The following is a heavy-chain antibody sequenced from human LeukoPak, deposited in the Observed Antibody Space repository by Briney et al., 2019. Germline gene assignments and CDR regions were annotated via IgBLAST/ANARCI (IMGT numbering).Heavy chain of an antibody. CDR1: GFTFSSYA. CDR2: ISGSGGST. Sequence: PGGSLRLSCAASGFTFSSYAMSWVRQAPGKGLEWVSAISGSGGSTYYADSVKGRFTISRDNSKNTLYLQMNSLRAEDTAVYYCAKPEGAVVTSYDAFDFWGQGTMVTVSS. D-gene: IGHD6-19*01. J-gene: IGHJ3*01. CDR3: AKPEGAVVTSYDAFDF. V-gene: IGHV3-23*01.